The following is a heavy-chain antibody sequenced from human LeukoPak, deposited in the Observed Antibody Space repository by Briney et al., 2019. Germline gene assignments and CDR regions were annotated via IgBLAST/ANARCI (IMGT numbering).Heavy chain of an antibody. CDR2: INPNSGGT. J-gene: IGHJ4*02. Sequence: GASVKVSCKASGYTFTGYYMHWVRQAPGQGLEWMGWINPNSGGTNYAQKFQGRVTMTRDTSISTAHMELSRLRSDDTVAYYCARDYGGLSYSSGLGVDYWGQGTLVTVSS. D-gene: IGHD6-19*01. CDR1: GYTFTGYY. CDR3: ARDYGGLSYSSGLGVDY. V-gene: IGHV1-2*02.